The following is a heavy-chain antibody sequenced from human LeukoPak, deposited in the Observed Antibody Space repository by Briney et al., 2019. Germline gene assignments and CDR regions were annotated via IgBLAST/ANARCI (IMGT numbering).Heavy chain of an antibody. CDR2: ISGSGGST. D-gene: IGHD3-10*01. CDR1: GFTFDYYA. V-gene: IGHV3-23*01. J-gene: IGHJ4*02. Sequence: GGSLRLSCAASGFTFDYYALPWVRQAPGKGLGWVSAISGSGGSTYYADSVKGRFTISRDNSKNTLYLQMNSLRAEDTAVYYCAKVDGSGSYRYYWGQGTLVTVSS. CDR3: AKVDGSGSYRYY.